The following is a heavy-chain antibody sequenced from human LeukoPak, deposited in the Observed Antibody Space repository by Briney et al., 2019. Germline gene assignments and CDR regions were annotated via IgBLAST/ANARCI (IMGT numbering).Heavy chain of an antibody. D-gene: IGHD5/OR15-5a*01. J-gene: IGHJ2*01. CDR2: IYSGGST. V-gene: IGHV3-66*01. CDR3: ARDKSVSDWYFDL. CDR1: GFTVSSNY. Sequence: GGSLRLSCAASGFTVSSNYMSWVRQATGKGLEWVSVIYSGGSTYYGDSVKGRFTISRDKSKNTLYLQMNSLRAEDTAVYYCARDKSVSDWYFDLWGRGTLVTVSS.